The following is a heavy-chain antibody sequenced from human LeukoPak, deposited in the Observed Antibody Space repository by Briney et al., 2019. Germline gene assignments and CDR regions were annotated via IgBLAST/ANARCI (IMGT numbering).Heavy chain of an antibody. CDR2: VYYSGTT. V-gene: IGHV4-39*07. CDR3: ARGTLYSGWSYYFDY. D-gene: IGHD6-19*01. CDR1: GGSISLSYYY. Sequence: SETLSLTCSVSGGSISLSYYYWGRIRQPPGKALEWIGSVYYSGTTSYNPSLKSRVTISVDMSKNHFSLRLSSVTAADTAMYYCARGTLYSGWSYYFDYWGQGSQVTVSS. J-gene: IGHJ4*02.